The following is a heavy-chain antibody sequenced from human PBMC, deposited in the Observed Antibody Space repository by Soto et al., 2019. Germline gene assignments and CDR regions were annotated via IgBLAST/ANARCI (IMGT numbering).Heavy chain of an antibody. V-gene: IGHV4-34*01. J-gene: IGHJ4*02. D-gene: IGHD2-2*01. CDR2: INHSGST. CDR1: GGSFSGYY. CDR3: ARGYCSSTSYSKAQNFDY. Sequence: SETLSLTCAVYGGSFSGYYWSWIRQPPGKGLEWIGEINHSGSTNYNPSLKSRVTITVDTSKNQFSLKLSSVTAADTAVYYCARGYCSSTSYSKAQNFDYWGQGTLVTVSS.